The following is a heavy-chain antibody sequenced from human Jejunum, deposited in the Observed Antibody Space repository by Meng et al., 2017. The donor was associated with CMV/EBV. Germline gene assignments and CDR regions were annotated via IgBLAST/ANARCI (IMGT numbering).Heavy chain of an antibody. D-gene: IGHD2-21*02. CDR2: LSSSGTFI. J-gene: IGHJ4*02. CDR1: GFTFRTYT. Sequence: AASGFTFRTYTMNWVPQAPGKGLEWVSSLSSSGTFIYYADSAKGRFPISRDNAKNSLYLQMNSLRADDTAVYYCARDYRRGDGSGWGQGTLVTVSS. V-gene: IGHV3-21*01. CDR3: ARDYRRGDGSG.